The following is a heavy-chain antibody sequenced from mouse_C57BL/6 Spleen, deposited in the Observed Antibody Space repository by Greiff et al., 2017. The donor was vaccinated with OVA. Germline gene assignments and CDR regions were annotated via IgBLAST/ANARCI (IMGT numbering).Heavy chain of an antibody. J-gene: IGHJ2*01. Sequence: VQLQQPGAELVMPGASVKLSCKASGYTFTSYWMHWVKQRPGQGLEWIGEIDPSDSYTNYNQKFKGKSTLTVDKSSSTAYMQLSSLTFEDSAVYYCARGTTVVPYYFDYWGQGTTLTVSS. CDR2: IDPSDSYT. D-gene: IGHD1-1*01. CDR3: ARGTTVVPYYFDY. CDR1: GYTFTSYW. V-gene: IGHV1-69*01.